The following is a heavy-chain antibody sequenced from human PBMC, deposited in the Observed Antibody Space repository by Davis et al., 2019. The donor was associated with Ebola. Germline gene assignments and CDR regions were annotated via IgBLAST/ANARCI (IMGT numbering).Heavy chain of an antibody. D-gene: IGHD4-17*01. CDR1: GFTLSDYS. CDR3: VRQTTVTTFVYFDY. Sequence: GESLKIPCAASGFTLSDYSLNWVRQAPGKGLEWVSYIDSSSSIKHYADSVKGRFTISRDNAKNSLYLQMNSLRDEDTAVYYCVRQTTVTTFVYFDYWGQGILVTVSS. V-gene: IGHV3-48*02. J-gene: IGHJ4*02. CDR2: IDSSSSIK.